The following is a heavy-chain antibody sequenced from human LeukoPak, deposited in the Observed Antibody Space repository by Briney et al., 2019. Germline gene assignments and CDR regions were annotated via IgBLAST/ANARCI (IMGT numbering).Heavy chain of an antibody. CDR1: GYTFTGYY. CDR2: INPNSGGT. CDR3: ARVNDDSSGYYYDY. D-gene: IGHD3-22*01. V-gene: IGHV1-2*02. Sequence: GASVKVSCKASGYTFTGYYMHWVRQAPGQGLEWMGWINPNSGGTNYAQKFQGRVTMTRDTSISTAYMELSRLRSDDTAVYYCARVNDDSSGYYYDYWGQGTLVTVSS. J-gene: IGHJ4*02.